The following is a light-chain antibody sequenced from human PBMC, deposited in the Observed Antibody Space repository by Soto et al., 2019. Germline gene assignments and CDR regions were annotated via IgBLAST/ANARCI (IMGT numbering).Light chain of an antibody. Sequence: QSVLTHPPSASGTPAQMVTISCSGSSSNIGSNLVTWYQHLPGTAPRLLIYANDQRPSGVPDRFSGSKSDTSASLAISALQSEDKADYYCATWDDSLNGAYVFGTGTKVTV. J-gene: IGLJ1*01. CDR3: ATWDDSLNGAYV. CDR1: SSNIGSNL. V-gene: IGLV1-44*01. CDR2: AND.